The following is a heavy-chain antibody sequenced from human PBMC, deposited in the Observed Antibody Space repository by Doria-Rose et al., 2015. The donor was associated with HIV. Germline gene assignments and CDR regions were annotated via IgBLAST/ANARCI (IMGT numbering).Heavy chain of an antibody. J-gene: IGHJ3*02. D-gene: IGHD6-13*01. Sequence: QLVQSGPEVKKPGTSVKVSCKTSGFTFTSSAIQWVRQARGQRLEWIGWVVAASGNTNHAQKFQERVTIVRDISASTAYMELSSLRSEDTAVYYCAAAISEGSRDDAFDIWGQGTMVTVSS. CDR3: AAAISEGSRDDAFDI. CDR1: GFTFTSSA. V-gene: IGHV1-58*02. CDR2: VVAASGNT.